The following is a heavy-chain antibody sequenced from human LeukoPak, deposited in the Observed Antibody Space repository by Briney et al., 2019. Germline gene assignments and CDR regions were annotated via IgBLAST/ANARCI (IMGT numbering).Heavy chain of an antibody. CDR3: ARVDDSSGYYYTNAFDI. D-gene: IGHD3-22*01. CDR1: GFTFSSYV. Sequence: GGSLRLSCAASGFTFSSYVMSWVRQAPGKGLEWVSLISYSGGVTYYADSVKGRFTISRDNSKSTLYLQMNSLGAEDTAVYYCARVDDSSGYYYTNAFDIWGQGTMVTVSS. CDR2: ISYSGGVT. J-gene: IGHJ3*02. V-gene: IGHV3-23*01.